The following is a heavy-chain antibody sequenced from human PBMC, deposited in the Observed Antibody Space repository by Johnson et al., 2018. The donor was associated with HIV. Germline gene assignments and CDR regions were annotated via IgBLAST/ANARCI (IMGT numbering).Heavy chain of an antibody. V-gene: IGHV3-11*01. D-gene: IGHD1-1*01. J-gene: IGHJ3*01. CDR2: ISSSGSSI. CDR1: GFTFSDYF. Sequence: SGFTFSDYFMSWIRQAPGKGLECISYISSSGSSIYYTDSLKGRFTISRDNAKNSLYLQMNSLRAEDTAVYYCARAKVNWTQGDAFDVWGQGTMVTVAS. CDR3: ARAKVNWTQGDAFDV.